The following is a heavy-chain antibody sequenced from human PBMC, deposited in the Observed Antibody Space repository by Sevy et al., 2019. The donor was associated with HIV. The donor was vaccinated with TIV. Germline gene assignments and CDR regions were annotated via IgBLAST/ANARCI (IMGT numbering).Heavy chain of an antibody. Sequence: GGSLRLSCAASGFTFSSYAMSWVRQAPGKGLEWVSAISGSGGSTYYADSVKGRFTISRDNSKNTLYLQMNSLRAEDTAVYYCAKIGGGNYYGSGSYYRGRGWFDPWGQGTLVTVSS. D-gene: IGHD3-10*01. CDR2: ISGSGGST. V-gene: IGHV3-23*01. CDR1: GFTFSSYA. CDR3: AKIGGGNYYGSGSYYRGRGWFDP. J-gene: IGHJ5*02.